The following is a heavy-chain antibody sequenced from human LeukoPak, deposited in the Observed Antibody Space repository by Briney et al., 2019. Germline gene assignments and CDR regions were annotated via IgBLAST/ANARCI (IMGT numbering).Heavy chain of an antibody. CDR3: ARAVDSSSWYRWFDP. V-gene: IGHV4-59*01. CDR2: IYYSGST. CDR1: GGSISSYY. D-gene: IGHD6-13*01. J-gene: IGHJ5*02. Sequence: PSETLSLTCTVSGGSISSYYWSWIRQPPGKGLEWIGYIYYSGSTNYNPSPKSRVTISVDTSKNQFPLKLSSVTAADTAVYYCARAVDSSSWYRWFDPWGQGTLVIVSS.